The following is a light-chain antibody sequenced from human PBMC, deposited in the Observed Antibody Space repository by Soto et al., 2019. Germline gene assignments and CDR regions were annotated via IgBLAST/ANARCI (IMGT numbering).Light chain of an antibody. Sequence: QSALTQPASVSGSPGQSITISCTGTSSDVGSYNLVSWYQQHPGKAPEVIIYEGRKRPSGVSNRFSGSKSGNTASLTISGLQAEDEADYYCCSFAGSTPFVFGTGTKATVL. V-gene: IGLV2-23*01. CDR2: EGR. CDR3: CSFAGSTPFV. J-gene: IGLJ1*01. CDR1: SSDVGSYNL.